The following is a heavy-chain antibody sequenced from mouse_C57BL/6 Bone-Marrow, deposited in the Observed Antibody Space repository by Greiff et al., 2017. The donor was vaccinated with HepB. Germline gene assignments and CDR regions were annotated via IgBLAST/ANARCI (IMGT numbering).Heavy chain of an antibody. CDR2: IDPENGDT. CDR1: GFNIKDDY. Sequence: EVKLQESGAELVRPGASVKLSCTASGFNIKDDYMHWVKQRPEQGLEWIGWIDPENGDTEYASKFQGKATITADTSSNTAYLQLSSLTSEDTAVYYCTTDDSSWGDYWGQGTSVTVSS. D-gene: IGHD1-1*01. J-gene: IGHJ4*01. CDR3: TTDDSSWGDY. V-gene: IGHV14-4*01.